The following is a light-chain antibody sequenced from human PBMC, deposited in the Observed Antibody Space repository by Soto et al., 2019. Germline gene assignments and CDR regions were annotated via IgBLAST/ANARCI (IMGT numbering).Light chain of an antibody. V-gene: IGKV1-33*01. J-gene: IGKJ2*01. CDR2: DAS. CDR1: QDIGKF. CDR3: QQYGDLQTYT. Sequence: DIQMTQSPSSLTASVGDRVTITCQASQDIGKFLNWYQQEPGKAPKLLIYDASDLATGVPSRFSDSGSGTYFTFTISSLQPEDIATYFCQQYGDLQTYTFGQGTKVDIK.